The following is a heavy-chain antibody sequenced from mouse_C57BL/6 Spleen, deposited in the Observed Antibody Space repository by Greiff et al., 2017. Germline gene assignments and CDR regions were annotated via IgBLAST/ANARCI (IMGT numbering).Heavy chain of an antibody. CDR1: GYTFTDYN. CDR3: ARFNGYDDYFDV. D-gene: IGHD2-2*01. CDR2: INPNNGGT. J-gene: IGHJ1*03. Sequence: VQLKESGPELVKPGASVKIPCKASGYTFTDYNMDWVKQSHGKSLEWIGDINPNNGGTIYNQKFKGKATLTVDKSSSTAYMELRSLTSEDTAVYYCARFNGYDDYFDVRGTGTTVTVTS. V-gene: IGHV1-18*01.